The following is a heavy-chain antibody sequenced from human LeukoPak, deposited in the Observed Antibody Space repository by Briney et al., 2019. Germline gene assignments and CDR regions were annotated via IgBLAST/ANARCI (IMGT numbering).Heavy chain of an antibody. V-gene: IGHV3-9*01. CDR3: ARDQVGTMPLDF. CDR1: GFNFDDYA. D-gene: IGHD1-26*01. Sequence: PGRSLRLSCAASGFNFDDYAMHWVRQGPGKGLEWISGISWDSGSMEYAGSVKGRFTISRDNAKSTVHLQMNSLRAEDTATYYCARDQVGTMPLDFWGQGTLVTVSS. J-gene: IGHJ4*02. CDR2: ISWDSGSM.